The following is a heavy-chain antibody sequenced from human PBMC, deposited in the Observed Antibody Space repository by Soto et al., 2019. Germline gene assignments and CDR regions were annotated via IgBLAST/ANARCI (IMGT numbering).Heavy chain of an antibody. Sequence: STFYGGSVKGYYRNWIHQPPGRVMEWIGEFNHTGGTHYNPSLKSRVTMSGDTSKHQFSLRLSSLTAADTAIYYCATRITVFGLLMPPFDPWGQGTQVTV. D-gene: IGHD3-3*01. V-gene: IGHV4-34*01. CDR1: GGSVKGYY. J-gene: IGHJ5*02. CDR3: ATRITVFGLLMPPFDP. CDR2: FNHTGGT.